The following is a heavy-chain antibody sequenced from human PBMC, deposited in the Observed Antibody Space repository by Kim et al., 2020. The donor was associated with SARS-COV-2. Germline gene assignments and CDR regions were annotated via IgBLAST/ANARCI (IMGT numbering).Heavy chain of an antibody. V-gene: IGHV5-10-1*01. CDR2: IDPSDSYT. Sequence: GESLKISCKGSGYSFTSYWISWVRQMPGKGLEWMGRIDPSDSYTNYSPSFQGHVTISADKSISTAYLQWSSLKASDTAMYYCARRGVSSSWYDYYYYGRDVCGQGTTVTVSS. CDR1: GYSFTSYW. D-gene: IGHD6-13*01. J-gene: IGHJ6*02. CDR3: ARRGVSSSWYDYYYYGRDV.